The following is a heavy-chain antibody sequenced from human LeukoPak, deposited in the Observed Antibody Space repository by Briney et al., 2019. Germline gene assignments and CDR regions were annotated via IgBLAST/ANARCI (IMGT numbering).Heavy chain of an antibody. Sequence: PSETLSLTCTVSGGSISSYYWSWIRQPPGKGLEWIGYIYYSGSTNYNPSLKSRVTISVDTSKNQFSLKLSSVTAADTAVYYCARNHYDILTGYYNFDYWGQGTLVTVSS. D-gene: IGHD3-9*01. CDR3: ARNHYDILTGYYNFDY. CDR2: IYYSGST. V-gene: IGHV4-59*08. J-gene: IGHJ4*02. CDR1: GGSISSYY.